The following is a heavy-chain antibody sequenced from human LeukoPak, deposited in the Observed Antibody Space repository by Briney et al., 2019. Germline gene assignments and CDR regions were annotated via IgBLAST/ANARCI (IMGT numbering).Heavy chain of an antibody. CDR1: GYTFIGSY. D-gene: IGHD6-19*01. Sequence: ASVKVSCKASGYTFIGSYVHWVRQAPGQGLEWMGWIDPNSGGTNYAQKFQGRVTMTRDTSISTAYMELSRLRSDDTAVYYCARVLFYSSGNKSNRVDYWGQGTLVTVSS. CDR3: ARVLFYSSGNKSNRVDY. V-gene: IGHV1-2*02. J-gene: IGHJ4*02. CDR2: IDPNSGGT.